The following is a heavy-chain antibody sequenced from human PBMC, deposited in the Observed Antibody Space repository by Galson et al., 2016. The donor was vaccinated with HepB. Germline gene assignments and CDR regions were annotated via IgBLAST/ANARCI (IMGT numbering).Heavy chain of an antibody. J-gene: IGHJ3*01. CDR1: GLMYTHYA. CDR2: TDDSGDHI. CDR3: ARDRGYRALDL. V-gene: IGHV3-23*01. Sequence: SLRLSCAASGLMYTHYAMNWVRQAPGKGLEWVSITDDSGDHIYYAESVKGRFTISRDKSTNTLYLQMNSLRAEDTALYYCARDRGYRALDLWGQGTTVTVSS. D-gene: IGHD3-10*01.